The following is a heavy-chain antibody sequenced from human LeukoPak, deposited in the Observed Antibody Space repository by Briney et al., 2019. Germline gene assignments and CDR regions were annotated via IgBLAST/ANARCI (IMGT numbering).Heavy chain of an antibody. D-gene: IGHD6-19*01. CDR1: GFTFSNYW. CDR3: ATNTGWYV. J-gene: IGHJ4*02. V-gene: IGHV3-74*01. CDR2: INPDGSST. Sequence: PGGSLRLSCAASGFTFSNYWMHWVRQAPGKGLVWVSRINPDGSSTNHADSVKGRFTISRDNAKNTLSLEMSSLRAEDTAVYYCATNTGWYVWGQGTLVTVSS.